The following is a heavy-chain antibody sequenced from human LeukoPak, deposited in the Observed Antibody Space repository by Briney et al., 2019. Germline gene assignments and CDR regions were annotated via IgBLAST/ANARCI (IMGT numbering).Heavy chain of an antibody. V-gene: IGHV3-15*04. CDR2: IVSNTEGGTR. CDR1: GFTFSHAW. D-gene: IGHD3-22*01. CDR3: ITGIRSGYYVY. J-gene: IGHJ4*02. Sequence: GGSLRLSCAASGFTFSHAWMSWVRQAPGKGLEWIGRIVSNTEGGTRDYAAPVKGRFTISRDDSKNTLYLQMNSLKTKDTAVYHCITGIRSGYYVYWGQGTLVTVSS.